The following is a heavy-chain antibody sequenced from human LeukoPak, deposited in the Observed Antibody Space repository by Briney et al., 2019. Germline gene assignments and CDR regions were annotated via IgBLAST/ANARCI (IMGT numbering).Heavy chain of an antibody. CDR3: AKDGESGWYYFDY. CDR1: GFTFSSYG. V-gene: IGHV3-30*18. Sequence: GGSLRLSCAASGFTFSSYGMHWVRQAPGKGLEWVAVISYDGSNKYYADSVKGRFTISRDNSKNTLYLQMNSLRAEDTAVYYCAKDGESGWYYFDYWGQGTLVTVSS. CDR2: ISYDGSNK. J-gene: IGHJ4*02. D-gene: IGHD6-19*01.